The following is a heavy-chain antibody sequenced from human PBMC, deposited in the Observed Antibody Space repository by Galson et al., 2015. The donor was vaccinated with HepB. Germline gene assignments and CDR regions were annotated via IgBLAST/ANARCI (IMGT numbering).Heavy chain of an antibody. V-gene: IGHV3-11*06. CDR1: GFTFSDYY. J-gene: IGHJ3*02. CDR3: AREGLRHGAIDI. CDR2: ITSSSLFT. D-gene: IGHD3/OR15-3a*01. Sequence: SLRLSCAASGFTFSDYYMNWMRQAPGKGLEWVSYITSSSLFTEYADSVKGRVTISRDNGANSLFLQMNSLRPEDTAVYHCAREGLRHGAIDIWGQGTMVTVSP.